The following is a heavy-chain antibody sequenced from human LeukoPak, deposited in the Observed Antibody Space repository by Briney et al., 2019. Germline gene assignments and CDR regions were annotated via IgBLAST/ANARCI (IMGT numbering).Heavy chain of an antibody. CDR1: GGSISSSGYY. CDR3: ARYQYSSGWYYFDY. CDR2: IYYSGST. Sequence: SETLSLTCTVSGGSISSSGYYWGWIRQPPGKGLEWIGYIYYSGSTNYNPSLKSRVTISVDTSKNQFSLKLSSVAAADTAVYYCARYQYSSGWYYFDYWGQGTLVTVSS. V-gene: IGHV4-61*05. J-gene: IGHJ4*02. D-gene: IGHD6-19*01.